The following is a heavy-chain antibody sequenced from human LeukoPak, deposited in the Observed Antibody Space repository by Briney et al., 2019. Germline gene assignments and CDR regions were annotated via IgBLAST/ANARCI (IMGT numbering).Heavy chain of an antibody. D-gene: IGHD3-16*01. CDR1: GSTFSGHL. Sequence: PGGSLRLSCAASGSTFSGHLLHWVRQAPGKGLEWVAGTAYEGGEKYYADSVSGRFTISRDNSDNTVYPQMSGLRLEDTAVYFCAREGDRHLTFDYWGRGTLVTVSS. CDR2: TAYEGGEK. CDR3: AREGDRHLTFDY. V-gene: IGHV3-30*15. J-gene: IGHJ4*02.